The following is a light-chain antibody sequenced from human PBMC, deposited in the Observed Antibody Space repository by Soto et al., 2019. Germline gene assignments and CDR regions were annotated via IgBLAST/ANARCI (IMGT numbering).Light chain of an antibody. J-gene: IGLJ2*01. CDR2: DNN. V-gene: IGLV1-51*01. CDR1: GSNIGKNY. CDR3: GTWDSSLSAVV. Sequence: QSVLTQPPSVSAAPGQKVTISCSGSGSNIGKNYVSCYQQLPGTAPKLLIYDNNKRPSGIPDRFSGSKSGTSATLGITGLQTGDEADYYCGTWDSSLSAVVFGGGTKLTVL.